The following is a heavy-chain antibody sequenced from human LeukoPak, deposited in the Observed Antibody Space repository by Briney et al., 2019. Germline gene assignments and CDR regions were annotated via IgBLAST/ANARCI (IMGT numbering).Heavy chain of an antibody. CDR3: ARDRSHDSSSYSDY. V-gene: IGHV3-53*01. CDR1: GFTDSSNY. CDR2: IYSGGST. J-gene: IGHJ4*02. Sequence: PGGSLRLSCAACGFTDSSNYMSWVRQAPGKGLEGVSVIYSGGSTYYADSVKGRLTISRDNSKNTLYLQMNSLRAEDTAVYYCARDRSHDSSSYSDYWGQGTLVTVSS. D-gene: IGHD3-22*01.